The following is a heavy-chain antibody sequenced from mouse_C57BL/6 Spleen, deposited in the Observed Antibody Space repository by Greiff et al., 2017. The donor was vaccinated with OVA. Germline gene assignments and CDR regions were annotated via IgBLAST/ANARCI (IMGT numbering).Heavy chain of an antibody. D-gene: IGHD4-1*01. J-gene: IGHJ4*01. CDR1: GYAFSSSW. V-gene: IGHV1-82*01. CDR3: ASLGDYAMDY. Sequence: QVQLKQSGPELVKPGASVKISCKASGYAFSSSWMNWVKQRPGKGLEWIGRIYPGDGDTNYNGKFKGKATLTADKSSSTAYMQLSSLTSEDSAVYFCASLGDYAMDYWGQGTSVTVSS. CDR2: IYPGDGDT.